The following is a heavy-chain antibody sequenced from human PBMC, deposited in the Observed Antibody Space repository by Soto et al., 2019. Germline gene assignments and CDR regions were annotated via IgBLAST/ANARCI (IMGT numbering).Heavy chain of an antibody. D-gene: IGHD3-3*01. Sequence: GGSLRLSCAASGFTFSDYYMSWIRQAPGKGLEWVSYISSSSSYTNYADSVKGRFTISRDNAKNSLYLQMNSLRAEDTAVYYCVRAADYDFWSGYYLGYWGQGTPVTVPS. CDR3: VRAADYDFWSGYYLGY. CDR1: GFTFSDYY. J-gene: IGHJ4*02. CDR2: ISSSSSYT. V-gene: IGHV3-11*06.